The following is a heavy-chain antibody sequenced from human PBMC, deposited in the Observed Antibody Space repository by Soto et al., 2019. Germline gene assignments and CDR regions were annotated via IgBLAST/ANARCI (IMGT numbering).Heavy chain of an antibody. V-gene: IGHV5-51*01. J-gene: IGHJ3*02. D-gene: IGHD2-21*02. Sequence: GESLNISCKGSGYSFTSYWIGWVRQMPGKGLEWMGIIYPGDSDTRYSPSFQGQVTISADKSISTTYLQWSSLKASDTAMYYCARIAYCGGDCWDDAFDIWGQGTMVTVSS. CDR3: ARIAYCGGDCWDDAFDI. CDR2: IYPGDSDT. CDR1: GYSFTSYW.